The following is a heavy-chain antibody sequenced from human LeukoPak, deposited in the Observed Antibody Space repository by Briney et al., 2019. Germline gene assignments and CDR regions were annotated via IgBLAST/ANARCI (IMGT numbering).Heavy chain of an antibody. CDR3: AREGATTVTNFDY. Sequence: NPGGSLRLSCAASGFTFSSYSMNWVRQAPGKGLEWVSSISSSSSYIYYADSVKGRFTISRDNAKNSLYLQMNGLRAEDTAVYYCAREGATTVTNFDYWGQGTLVTVSS. D-gene: IGHD4-17*01. CDR1: GFTFSSYS. CDR2: ISSSSSYI. V-gene: IGHV3-21*01. J-gene: IGHJ4*02.